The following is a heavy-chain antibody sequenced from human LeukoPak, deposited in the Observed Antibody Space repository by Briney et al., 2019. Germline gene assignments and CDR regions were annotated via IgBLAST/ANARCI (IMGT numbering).Heavy chain of an antibody. CDR3: ARDAVPLSRGSSNSYLFDY. D-gene: IGHD2-2*01. J-gene: IGHJ4*02. CDR1: GFTVSSNY. V-gene: IGHV3-53*05. CDR2: IYSGGST. Sequence: GGSLRLSCAASGFTVSSNYMSWVRQAPGKGLERVSVIYSGGSTYYADSVKGRFTISRDNSKNTLYLQMNSLTTEDTAVYYCARDAVPLSRGSSNSYLFDYWGQGTLVTVSS.